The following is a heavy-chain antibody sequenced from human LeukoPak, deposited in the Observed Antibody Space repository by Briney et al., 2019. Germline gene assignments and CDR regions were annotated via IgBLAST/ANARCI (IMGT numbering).Heavy chain of an antibody. D-gene: IGHD6-19*01. CDR3: ARVAGDSQSSGHMVSDH. CDR2: IYSSGST. CDR1: GCSITSGGYY. J-gene: IGHJ4*02. Sequence: SETLSLTCTVSGCSITSGGYYWTWIRQHPGKGLEWIGYIYSSGSTYYNPSLKSRLTISLDTTKNQFSLKLSSVIAADTAVYYCARVAGDSQSSGHMVSDHWGQGTLVTVSS. V-gene: IGHV4-31*03.